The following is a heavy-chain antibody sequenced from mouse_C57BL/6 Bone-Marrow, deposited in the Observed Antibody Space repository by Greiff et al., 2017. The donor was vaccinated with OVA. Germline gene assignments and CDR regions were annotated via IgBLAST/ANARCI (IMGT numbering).Heavy chain of an antibody. D-gene: IGHD1-2*01. CDR2: IYPRDGST. J-gene: IGHJ4*01. CDR1: GYTFTSYD. CDR3: ARDGGLRLVYAMDY. V-gene: IGHV1-85*01. Sequence: QVQLQQSGPELVKPGASVKLSCKASGYTFTSYDINWVKQRPGPGLEWIGLIYPRDGSTKYNEKFKGKATLTVDTSSSTAYMELHSLTAEDSAVYFCARDGGLRLVYAMDYWGQGTSVTVSS.